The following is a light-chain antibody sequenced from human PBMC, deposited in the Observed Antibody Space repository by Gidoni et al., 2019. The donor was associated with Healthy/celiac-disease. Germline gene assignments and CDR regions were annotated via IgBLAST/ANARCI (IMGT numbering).Light chain of an antibody. CDR3: QSYDSSLRGSVV. CDR1: SFNIGAGYD. CDR2: GNS. V-gene: IGLV1-40*01. Sequence: QSVLTQPPSVSGAPGQRVTISCSGTSFNIGAGYDVHWYQQLPGTAPKLLISGNSNRPSGLPDRFSGSKSGSSASLAITGLQAEDEADYYCQSYDSSLRGSVVFGGGTKLTVL. J-gene: IGLJ2*01.